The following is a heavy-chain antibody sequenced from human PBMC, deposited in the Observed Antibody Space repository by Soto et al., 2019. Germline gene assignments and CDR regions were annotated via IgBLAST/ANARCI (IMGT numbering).Heavy chain of an antibody. CDR2: IVVGSGNT. V-gene: IGHV1-58*01. D-gene: IGHD6-13*01. CDR1: GFTFTSSP. Sequence: QMQLVQSGAEVKKPGTSVKVSCKASGFTFTSSPVQWVRQARGQRREWIGWIVVGSGNTNYAQKFQERVTITRDKSTSKAHMELSSLRSEDTAVYYCGAVDIRFSSPRAVDYWGQGTLVTVSS. J-gene: IGHJ4*02. CDR3: GAVDIRFSSPRAVDY.